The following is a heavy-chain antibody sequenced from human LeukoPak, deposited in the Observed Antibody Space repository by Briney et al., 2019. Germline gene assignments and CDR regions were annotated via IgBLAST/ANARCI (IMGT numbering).Heavy chain of an antibody. D-gene: IGHD3-3*01. Sequence: QPGGSLRLSCAASGFTFSSYAMDSGRQAPGKGLGWVAVISYDGSNKYYADSVKGRFTISRDNSKNTLYLQMNSLRAEDTAVYYCARAYWVWYYDFWSGYYNDFDYGGQGTLVTLSS. J-gene: IGHJ4*02. CDR2: ISYDGSNK. V-gene: IGHV3-30-3*01. CDR3: ARAYWVWYYDFWSGYYNDFDY. CDR1: GFTFSSYA.